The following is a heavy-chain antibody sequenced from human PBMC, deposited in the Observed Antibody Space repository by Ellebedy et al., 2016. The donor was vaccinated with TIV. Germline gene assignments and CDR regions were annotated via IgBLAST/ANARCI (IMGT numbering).Heavy chain of an antibody. CDR1: GGTFSSYA. CDR2: INPSGGST. Sequence: ASVKVSCKASGGTFSSYAISWVRQAPGQGLEWMGIINPSGGSTSYAQKLQGRVTMTTDTSTSTAYMELRSLRSEDTAVYYCARDRESTVTTYYFDYWGQGTLVTASS. J-gene: IGHJ4*02. D-gene: IGHD4-17*01. CDR3: ARDRESTVTTYYFDY. V-gene: IGHV1-46*01.